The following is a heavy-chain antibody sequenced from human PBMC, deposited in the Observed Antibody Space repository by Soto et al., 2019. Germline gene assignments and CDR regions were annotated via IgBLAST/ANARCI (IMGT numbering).Heavy chain of an antibody. Sequence: EVQLVESGGGLIQPGGSLKLSCAASGFTVGNNYMSWVRQAPGKGLEWVSLIYSTGTTKYADSVKGRFTVSRDNAKNTLYLQMNSRRAEDTAVSYCAKDGRGSGSHYNSFGYWGQGTLVTVS. D-gene: IGHD3-10*01. CDR3: AKDGRGSGSHYNSFGY. CDR2: IYSTGTT. J-gene: IGHJ4*02. V-gene: IGHV3-53*01. CDR1: GFTVGNNY.